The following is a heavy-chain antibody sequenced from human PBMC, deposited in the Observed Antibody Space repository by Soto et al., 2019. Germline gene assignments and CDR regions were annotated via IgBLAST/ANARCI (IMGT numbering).Heavy chain of an antibody. J-gene: IGHJ6*02. CDR3: ARVEVGYSYGYKEDYYYYGMDV. CDR2: ISGSGGST. CDR1: GFTFSSYA. V-gene: IGHV3-23*01. D-gene: IGHD5-18*01. Sequence: GGSLRLSCAASGFTFSSYAMSWVRQAPGKGLEWVSAISGSGGSTYYADSVKGRFTISRDNSKNTLYLQMNSLRAEDTAVYYCARVEVGYSYGYKEDYYYYGMDVWGQGTTVTVSS.